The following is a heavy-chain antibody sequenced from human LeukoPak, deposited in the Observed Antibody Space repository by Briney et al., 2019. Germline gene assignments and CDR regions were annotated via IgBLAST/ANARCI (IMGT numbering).Heavy chain of an antibody. D-gene: IGHD3-3*01. CDR2: ISGSGGST. J-gene: IGHJ3*02. CDR3: AKDYTIFGVVLDAFDI. V-gene: IGHV3-23*01. Sequence: GGSLRLSCAASGLTFSSYGMHWVRQAPGKGLEWVSAISGSGGSTYYADSVKGRFTISRDNSKNTLYLQMNSLRAEDTAVYYCAKDYTIFGVVLDAFDIWGQGTMVTVSS. CDR1: GLTFSSYG.